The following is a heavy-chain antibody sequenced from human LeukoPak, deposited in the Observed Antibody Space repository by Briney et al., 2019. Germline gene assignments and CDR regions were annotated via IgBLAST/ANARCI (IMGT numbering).Heavy chain of an antibody. V-gene: IGHV3-11*04. CDR3: ATGPYSSSPA. D-gene: IGHD6-6*01. CDR2: ISNSGSSI. Sequence: PGGSLRLSCAASGFTFSDSYMTWIRQAPGKGLEWVSYISNSGSSIYYADSVKGRFTISRDNAKNSLYLQMNSLRAEDTAAYYCATGPYSSSPAWGQGTLVTVSS. J-gene: IGHJ4*02. CDR1: GFTFSDSY.